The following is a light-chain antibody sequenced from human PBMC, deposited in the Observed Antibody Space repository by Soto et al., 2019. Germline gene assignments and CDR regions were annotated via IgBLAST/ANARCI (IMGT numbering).Light chain of an antibody. CDR1: QSISHY. Sequence: DIQMTQSPSTLSASIGDRVTITCRASQSISHYLAWYQQKPGKAPQVLIYQASSLQSGVPSRFSGSGSGTEVTLTISSLQPDDFATYYCQQYYTSSWTFGQGTKVEI. CDR2: QAS. J-gene: IGKJ1*01. CDR3: QQYYTSSWT. V-gene: IGKV1-5*03.